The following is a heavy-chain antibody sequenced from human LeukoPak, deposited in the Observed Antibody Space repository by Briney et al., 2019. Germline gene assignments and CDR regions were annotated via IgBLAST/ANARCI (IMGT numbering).Heavy chain of an antibody. Sequence: GGSLRLSCSASGFTFDSYAMTWVRQAPGKGLEWVSSISSSSSYIYYADSVKGRFTISRDNAKNSLYLQMNSLRAEDTAVYYCARAFLQTAMVTLGYWGQGTLVTVSS. CDR2: ISSSSSYI. D-gene: IGHD5-18*01. CDR3: ARAFLQTAMVTLGY. CDR1: GFTFDSYA. V-gene: IGHV3-21*01. J-gene: IGHJ4*02.